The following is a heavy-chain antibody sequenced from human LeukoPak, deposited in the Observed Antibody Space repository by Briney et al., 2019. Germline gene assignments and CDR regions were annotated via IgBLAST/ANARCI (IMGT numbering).Heavy chain of an antibody. V-gene: IGHV4-59*01. CDR2: IYYSGST. CDR1: GGSISSYY. CDR3: ARMMGTEEGFDP. D-gene: IGHD2-21*02. Sequence: PSETLSLTCTVSGGSISSYYWSWIRQPPGKGLEWIGYIYYSGSTNYNPSLKSRVTISVDTSKNQFSLKLSSVTAADTAVYYCARMMGTEEGFDPWGQGTLVTVSS. J-gene: IGHJ5*02.